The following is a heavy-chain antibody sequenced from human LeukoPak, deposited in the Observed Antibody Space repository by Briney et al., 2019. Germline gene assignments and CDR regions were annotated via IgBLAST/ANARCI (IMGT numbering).Heavy chain of an antibody. CDR3: ARSRTFGYAFDI. J-gene: IGHJ3*02. V-gene: IGHV3-23*01. CDR2: ISGSGGST. Sequence: WGSLRLSCAASGFTFSSYGMSWVRQVPGKGLEWVSAISGSGGSTYYADSVKGRFTISRDNSKNTLYLQMNSLRAEDTAVYYCARSRTFGYAFDIWGQGTMVTVSS. D-gene: IGHD3-10*01. CDR1: GFTFSSYG.